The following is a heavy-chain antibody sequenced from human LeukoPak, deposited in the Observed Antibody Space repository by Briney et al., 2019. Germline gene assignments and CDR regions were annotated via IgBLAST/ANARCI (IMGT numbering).Heavy chain of an antibody. CDR2: ISSSGSTI. CDR3: ARVPYCYDSSGYYPSGY. J-gene: IGHJ4*02. V-gene: IGHV3-11*01. CDR1: GFTFSDYY. Sequence: GGSLRLSCAASGFTFSDYYMSWIRQAPGKGLEWVSYISSSGSTIYYADSVKGRFTISRDNAKDSLYLQMNSLRAEDTAVYYCARVPYCYDSSGYYPSGYWGQGTLVTVSS. D-gene: IGHD3-22*01.